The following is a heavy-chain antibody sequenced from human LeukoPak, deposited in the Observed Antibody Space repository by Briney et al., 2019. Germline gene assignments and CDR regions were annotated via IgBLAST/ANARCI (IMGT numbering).Heavy chain of an antibody. D-gene: IGHD1-1*01. V-gene: IGHV3-23*01. CDR1: GFTFSRYA. CDR2: ISGSGGST. Sequence: GGSLRLSCAASGFTFSRYAMSWVRQAPGKGLEWVSAISGSGGSTYYADSVKGRFTISRDNSKNTLYQQLNGLRAEDTSLYSCAPRTGTGFDYWGQGTLVTVSS. J-gene: IGHJ4*02. CDR3: APRTGTGFDY.